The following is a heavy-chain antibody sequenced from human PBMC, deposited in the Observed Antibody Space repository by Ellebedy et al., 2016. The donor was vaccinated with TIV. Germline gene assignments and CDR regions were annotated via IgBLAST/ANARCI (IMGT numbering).Heavy chain of an antibody. V-gene: IGHV7-4-1*01. CDR2: INTNTGNP. Sequence: ASVKVSCKASGYTFTRSAIHWVRQAPGQGLEWMGWINTNTGNPTYAQGFTGRFVFSLDTSVNTAYLQIRSLKAEDTAVYYCARDREYWYFDLWGRGTLVTVSS. J-gene: IGHJ2*01. CDR1: GYTFTRSA. CDR3: ARDREYWYFDL.